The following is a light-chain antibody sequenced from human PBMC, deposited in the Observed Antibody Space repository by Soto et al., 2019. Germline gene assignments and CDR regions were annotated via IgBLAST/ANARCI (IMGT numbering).Light chain of an antibody. CDR1: SSNIGAGYD. Sequence: QAVVTRPPSVSGAPGQRVTISCTGSSSNIGAGYDVHWYQQLPGTAPKLLIYGNSNRPSGVPDRFSGSKSGTSASLAITGLQAEDEADYYCQSYDSSLSALFGGGTKVTVL. V-gene: IGLV1-40*01. J-gene: IGLJ3*02. CDR3: QSYDSSLSAL. CDR2: GNS.